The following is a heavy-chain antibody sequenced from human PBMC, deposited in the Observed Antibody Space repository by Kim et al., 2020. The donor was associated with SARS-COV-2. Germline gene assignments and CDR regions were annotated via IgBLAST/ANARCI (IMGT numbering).Heavy chain of an antibody. CDR2: INTDGSST. CDR3: ARGDISYGMDV. D-gene: IGHD2-15*01. V-gene: IGHV3-74*01. J-gene: IGHJ6*02. CDR1: GFTFSTYW. Sequence: GGSLRLSCAASGFTFSTYWMYWVRQAPGKGLVCVSLINTDGSSTTYADSVKGRFIISRYNAKNTPYLQMNSPRGEDTAVYYCARGDISYGMDVWGQGPTV.